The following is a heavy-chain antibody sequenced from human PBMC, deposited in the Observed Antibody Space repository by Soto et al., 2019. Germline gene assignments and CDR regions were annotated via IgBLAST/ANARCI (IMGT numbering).Heavy chain of an antibody. Sequence: QLQLVQSGPEVKRPGTSVKVSCKASGFTFTNSPMQWVRQTRGQRLEWIGWVGVGSDNTKIAQRFQERVTITRDMSTNTAFMELRALRSEDTATYFCAAALVPPSAGAFDIWGQGTTVTLSS. J-gene: IGHJ3*02. V-gene: IGHV1-58*02. CDR1: GFTFTNSP. CDR2: VGVGSDNT. CDR3: AAALVPPSAGAFDI.